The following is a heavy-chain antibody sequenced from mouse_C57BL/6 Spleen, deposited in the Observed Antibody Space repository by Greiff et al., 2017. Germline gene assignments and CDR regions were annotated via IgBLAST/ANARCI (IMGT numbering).Heavy chain of an antibody. J-gene: IGHJ1*03. CDR3: ARNYDFDV. CDR1: GYAFSSSW. D-gene: IGHD1-1*01. V-gene: IGHV1-82*01. CDR2: IYPGDGDT. Sequence: QVQLKQSGPELVKPGASVKISCKASGYAFSSSWMNWVKQRPGKGLEWIGRIYPGDGDTNYNGKFKGKATLTADKSSSPAYMQRSSLTCEDSAVYFCARNYDFDVWGTGTTVTVSS.